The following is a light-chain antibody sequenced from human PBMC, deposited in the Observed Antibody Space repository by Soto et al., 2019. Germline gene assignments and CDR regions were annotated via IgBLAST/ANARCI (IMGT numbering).Light chain of an antibody. CDR2: GAS. Sequence: EIVLTQSPGTLSLSPGERATLSCRASQSVSSSYLAWYQQKPGQAPRLLIYGASSRATGIPDRFSGSGSGTDSTLTISRLEPEDFAVYYCQQYGSSLTWTFGQGTKAEIK. CDR1: QSVSSSY. J-gene: IGKJ1*01. CDR3: QQYGSSLTWT. V-gene: IGKV3-20*01.